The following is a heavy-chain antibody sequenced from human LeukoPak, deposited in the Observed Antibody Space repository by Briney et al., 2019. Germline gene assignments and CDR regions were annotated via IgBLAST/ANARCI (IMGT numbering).Heavy chain of an antibody. V-gene: IGHV4-59*01. CDR2: IYHSGST. D-gene: IGHD6-6*01. CDR1: GASITTYY. J-gene: IGHJ4*02. CDR3: AREYSTSSEGDYFDY. Sequence: SETLSLTCTVSGASITTYYWTWIRQPPGKGLEWIGYIYHSGSTNYNPSLKSRVTMSLDTSRNQFSLRLSSVTAADTAVYFCAREYSTSSEGDYFDYWGQGSLVTVSS.